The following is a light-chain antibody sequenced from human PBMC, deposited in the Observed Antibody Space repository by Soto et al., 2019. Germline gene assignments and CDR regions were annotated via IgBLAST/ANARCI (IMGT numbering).Light chain of an antibody. CDR2: EVS. CDR1: SSDVGDYNY. Sequence: QSVLTQPASVSGSPGQSITISCTGTSSDVGDYNYVSWYQQHPGKAPKLMIYEVSNRPSGVSNRFSGSKSGNTASLTISGLQAEDEADYYCSSYTRSITLYVFGTGTKLTVL. J-gene: IGLJ1*01. V-gene: IGLV2-14*01. CDR3: SSYTRSITLYV.